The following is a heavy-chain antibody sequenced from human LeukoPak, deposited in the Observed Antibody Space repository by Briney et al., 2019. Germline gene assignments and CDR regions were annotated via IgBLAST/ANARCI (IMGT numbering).Heavy chain of an antibody. J-gene: IGHJ5*02. Sequence: PSETLSLTCTVSGYSISSGYYWSWIRQPPGKGLEWIGEINHSGSTNYNPSLKSRVTISVDTSKNQFSLKLSSVTAADTAVYYCARHPGYYGSGETNWFDPWGQGTLVTVSS. D-gene: IGHD3-10*01. CDR2: INHSGST. CDR1: GYSISSGYY. V-gene: IGHV4-38-2*02. CDR3: ARHPGYYGSGETNWFDP.